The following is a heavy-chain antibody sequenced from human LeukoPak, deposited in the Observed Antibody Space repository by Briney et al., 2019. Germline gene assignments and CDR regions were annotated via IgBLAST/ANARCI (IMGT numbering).Heavy chain of an antibody. CDR1: GFTFSSYG. CDR2: IRYDGSNK. D-gene: IGHD2-15*01. V-gene: IGHV3-30*02. CDR3: ARVRYCSGGSCYGNWYDP. Sequence: GGSLRLSCAASGFTFSSYGMHWVRQAPGKGLEWVAFIRYDGSNKYYADSVKGRFTISRDNSKNTLYLQMNSLRAEDTAVYYCARVRYCSGGSCYGNWYDPWGQGTLVTVSS. J-gene: IGHJ5*02.